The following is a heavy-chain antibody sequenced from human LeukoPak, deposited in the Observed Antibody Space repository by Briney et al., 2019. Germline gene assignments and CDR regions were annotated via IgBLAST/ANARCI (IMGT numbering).Heavy chain of an antibody. V-gene: IGHV5-51*01. J-gene: IGHJ4*02. CDR3: ARGIGHYYGSGSYGGIDY. CDR1: GYSFTSCW. Sequence: GESLKISCKGSGYSFTSCWIGWVRQMPGKGLEWMGIIYPGDSDTRYSPSFQGQVTISADKSISTAYLQWSSLKASDTAMYYCARGIGHYYGSGSYGGIDYWGQGTLVTVSS. D-gene: IGHD3-10*01. CDR2: IYPGDSDT.